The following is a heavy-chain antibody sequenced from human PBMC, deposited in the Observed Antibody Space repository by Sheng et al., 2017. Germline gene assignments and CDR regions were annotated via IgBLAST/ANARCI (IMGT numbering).Heavy chain of an antibody. Sequence: QVQLVQSGAEVKKPGSSVKVSCKASGGTFSSYAISWVRQAPGQGLEWMGGIIPIFGTANYAQKFQGRVTITTDESTSTAYMELSSLRSEDTAVYYCARGYYDSSGYRYNWFDPWGQGTLVTVSS. CDR1: GGTFSSYA. D-gene: IGHD3-22*01. CDR3: ARGYYDSSGYRYNWFDP. V-gene: IGHV1-69*05. J-gene: IGHJ5*02. CDR2: IIPIFGTA.